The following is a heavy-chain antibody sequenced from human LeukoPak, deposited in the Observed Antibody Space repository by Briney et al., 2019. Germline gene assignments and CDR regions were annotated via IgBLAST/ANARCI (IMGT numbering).Heavy chain of an antibody. J-gene: IGHJ4*02. CDR1: GYTFTSYA. D-gene: IGHD6-13*01. CDR3: ARDRPPQLVRPFDY. V-gene: IGHV1-18*01. Sequence: ASVKVSCKASGYTFTSYAISWVRQAPGQGLEWMGWISAYNGNTNYAQKLQGRVTMTTDTSTSTAYMELRSLRSDDTAVYYCARDRPPQLVRPFDYWGQGTLVTVSS. CDR2: ISAYNGNT.